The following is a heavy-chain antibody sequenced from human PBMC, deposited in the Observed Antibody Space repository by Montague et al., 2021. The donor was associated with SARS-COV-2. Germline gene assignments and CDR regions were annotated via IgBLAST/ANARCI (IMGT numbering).Heavy chain of an antibody. V-gene: IGHV4-34*01. D-gene: IGHD3-3*01. Sequence: SETLSLTCAVYSGSFSDLYWTWIRQSPGKGLEWIGEINHTGSATNNPSLKGRVTISRDTSKNQFSLKLQSVTPADTAVYYCARGEVTISGVLIFIPAGAHLDGWGQGISVTVSS. CDR2: INHTGSA. J-gene: IGHJ3*01. CDR1: SGSFSDLY. CDR3: ARGEVTISGVLIFIPAGAHLDG.